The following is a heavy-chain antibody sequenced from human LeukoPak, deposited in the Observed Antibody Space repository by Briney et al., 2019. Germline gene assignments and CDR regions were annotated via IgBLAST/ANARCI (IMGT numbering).Heavy chain of an antibody. J-gene: IGHJ4*02. CDR1: GYSFTSYW. CDR2: IYPGDSDT. Sequence: GESLKISCKGSGYSFTSYWIGWVRQMPGKGLEWMGIIYPGDSDTRYSPSFQGQVTISADKSISTAYLQWSSPKASDTAMYYCARHVGRIAAAGTVDYWGQGTLVTVSS. V-gene: IGHV5-51*01. CDR3: ARHVGRIAAAGTVDY. D-gene: IGHD6-13*01.